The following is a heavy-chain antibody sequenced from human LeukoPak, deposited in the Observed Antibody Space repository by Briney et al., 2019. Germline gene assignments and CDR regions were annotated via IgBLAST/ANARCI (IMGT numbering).Heavy chain of an antibody. Sequence: SQTLSLTCAVYGGSLSGHYWSWIRQPPGKGLEWIGEINHSGSAKYSPSLRSRVTMSVDTSKSQFSLRLSSVTAADTAVYYCARCSTPLKYAGGGPFDYWGQETLVTVSS. CDR2: INHSGSA. D-gene: IGHD2-15*01. CDR3: ARCSTPLKYAGGGPFDY. V-gene: IGHV4-34*01. CDR1: GGSLSGHY. J-gene: IGHJ4*02.